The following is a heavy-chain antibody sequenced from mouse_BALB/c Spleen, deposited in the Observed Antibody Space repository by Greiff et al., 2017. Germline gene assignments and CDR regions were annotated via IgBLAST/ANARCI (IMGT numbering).Heavy chain of an antibody. CDR2: IYPGDGDT. CDR3: ARNDGYYHYAMDY. CDR1: GYAFSSYW. V-gene: IGHV1-80*01. J-gene: IGHJ4*01. D-gene: IGHD2-3*01. Sequence: VQLQQSGAELVRPGSSVKISCKASGYAFSSYWMNWVKQRPGQGLEWIGQIYPGDGDTNYNGKFKGKATLTADKSSSTAYMQLSSLTSEDSAVYFCARNDGYYHYAMDYWGQGTSVTVSS.